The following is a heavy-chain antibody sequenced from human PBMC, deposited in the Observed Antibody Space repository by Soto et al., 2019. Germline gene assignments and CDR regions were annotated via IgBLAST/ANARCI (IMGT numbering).Heavy chain of an antibody. Sequence: SEPPSLTCTVSGGSISSGGYYWSWIRQHPGKDLEWIGYIYYSGSTYYNPSLKSRVTISVDTSKNQFSLKLSTVTAADTAVYYCAIDSHNCSGWYWLDFDIWGQGTMVTVS. CDR2: IYYSGST. D-gene: IGHD6-19*01. V-gene: IGHV4-31*03. CDR3: AIDSHNCSGWYWLDFDI. CDR1: GGSISSGGYY. J-gene: IGHJ3*02.